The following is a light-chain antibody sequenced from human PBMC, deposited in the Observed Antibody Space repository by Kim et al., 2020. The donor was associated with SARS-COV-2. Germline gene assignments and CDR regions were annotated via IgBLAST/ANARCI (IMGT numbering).Light chain of an antibody. CDR1: TSDMGGFGG. CDR3: SSFTSRNTWV. J-gene: IGLJ3*02. CDR2: EVS. V-gene: IGLV2-18*02. Sequence: VPLSCNGPTSDMGGFGGVSGYQEPPGTDPKLIIYEVSHRPSGATDRFSGSKSGSTASLTISGLRAEDEADDYCSSFTSRNTWVFGGGTQLTVL.